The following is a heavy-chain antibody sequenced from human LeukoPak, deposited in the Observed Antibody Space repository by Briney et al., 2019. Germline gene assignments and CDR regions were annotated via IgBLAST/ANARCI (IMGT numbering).Heavy chain of an antibody. CDR2: MYYSGST. CDR3: AREYSNSPTGFDY. J-gene: IGHJ4*02. V-gene: IGHV4-39*07. D-gene: IGHD6-6*01. Sequence: PSETLSLTCTVSGGSLSSDVYYWGWIRQPPGTGLEWIGSMYYSGSTYYNPSLKSRVTISVDTSKNQISLKLSSVTAADTAVYYCAREYSNSPTGFDYWGQGTLVTVSS. CDR1: GGSLSSDVYY.